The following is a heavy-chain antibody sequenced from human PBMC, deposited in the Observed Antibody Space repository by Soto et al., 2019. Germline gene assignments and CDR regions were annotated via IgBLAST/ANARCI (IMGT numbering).Heavy chain of an antibody. CDR1: GFTFSDYY. CDR3: ARGDQLLDYTRAADY. V-gene: IGHV3-11*06. D-gene: IGHD2-2*01. Sequence: QVQLVESGGGLVKPGGSLRLSCAASGFTFSDYYMSWIRQAPGKGLEWVSYLSSSSSYTNYADSVKGRFTISRDNAKNSLYLQMNSLRAEDTAVYYCARGDQLLDYTRAADYWGQGTLVTGSS. J-gene: IGHJ4*02. CDR2: LSSSSSYT.